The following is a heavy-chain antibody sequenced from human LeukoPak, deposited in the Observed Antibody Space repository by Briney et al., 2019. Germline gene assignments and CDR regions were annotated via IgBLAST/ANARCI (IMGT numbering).Heavy chain of an antibody. CDR3: ALLWFQGGQLGGFDY. J-gene: IGHJ4*02. CDR2: INPSGGST. V-gene: IGHV1-46*01. D-gene: IGHD3-10*01. Sequence: ASVKVSCKASGYTFTSYYMHWVRQAPGQGLEWMGIINPSGGSTSYAQKFQGRVTMTRDMSTSTVYMELSSLRSEDTAVYYCALLWFQGGQLGGFDYWGQGTLVTASS. CDR1: GYTFTSYY.